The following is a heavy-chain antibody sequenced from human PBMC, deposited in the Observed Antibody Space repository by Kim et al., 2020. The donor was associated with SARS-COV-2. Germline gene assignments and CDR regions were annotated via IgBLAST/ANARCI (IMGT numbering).Heavy chain of an antibody. J-gene: IGHJ5*02. CDR2: SGST. Sequence: SGSTNYNPSLKSRVTISVDTSKNQFSLKLSSVTAADTAVYYCARDYWFDPWGQGTLVTVSS. CDR3: ARDYWFDP. V-gene: IGHV4-34*01.